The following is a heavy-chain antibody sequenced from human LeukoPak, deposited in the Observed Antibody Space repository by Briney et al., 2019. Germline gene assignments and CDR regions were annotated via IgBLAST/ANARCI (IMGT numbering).Heavy chain of an antibody. V-gene: IGHV3-30*18. J-gene: IGHJ3*02. D-gene: IGHD3-9*01. CDR2: ISYDGSNK. CDR1: GFTFSSYG. CDR3: AKDLTNYDILTGYHDAFDI. Sequence: SGGSLRLSCAASGFTFSSYGMHWVRQAPGKGLEWVAVISYDGSNKYYADSVKGRFTISRDNSKNTLYLQMNSLRAEDTAVYYCAKDLTNYDILTGYHDAFDIWGRGTMVTVSS.